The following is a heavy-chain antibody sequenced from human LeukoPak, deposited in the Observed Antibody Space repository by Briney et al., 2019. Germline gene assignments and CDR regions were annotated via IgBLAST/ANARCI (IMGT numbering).Heavy chain of an antibody. Sequence: SEALSLTCTVSGGSISGLYWTWIRQPAGKGLEWIGRIYTSGTTNYNTSLRSRVTMSVDTSKNQFPLKLTSVTAADTAVYYCARVLAYWYFDLWGRGTLVTVSS. CDR2: IYTSGTT. J-gene: IGHJ2*01. V-gene: IGHV4-4*07. CDR3: ARVLAYWYFDL. CDR1: GGSISGLY.